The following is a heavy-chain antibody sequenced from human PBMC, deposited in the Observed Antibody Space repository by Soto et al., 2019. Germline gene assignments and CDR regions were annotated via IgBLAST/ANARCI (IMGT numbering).Heavy chain of an antibody. CDR1: GFTFSSYG. V-gene: IGHV3-30*18. J-gene: IGHJ6*03. Sequence: GGSLRLSCAASGFTFSSYGMHWVRQAPGKGLEWVAVISYDGSNKYYADSVKGRFTISRDNSKNTLYLQMNSLRAEDTAVYYCAKDHYGDYYYMDVWGKGTTVTVSS. CDR3: AKDHYGDYYYMDV. D-gene: IGHD4-17*01. CDR2: ISYDGSNK.